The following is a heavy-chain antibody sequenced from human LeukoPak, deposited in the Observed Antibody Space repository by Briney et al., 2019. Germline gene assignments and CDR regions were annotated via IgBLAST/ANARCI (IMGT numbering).Heavy chain of an antibody. D-gene: IGHD6-13*01. J-gene: IGHJ4*02. V-gene: IGHV3-23*01. CDR1: GFTFSSYA. Sequence: GGSLRLSCAASGFTFSSYAMSWVRQAPGKGLEWVSAISGSGGSTYYADSMKGRFTISRDNSKNTLYLQMNSLRAEDTAVYYCAKGSRSSSWYPSYFDYWGQGTLVTVSS. CDR3: AKGSRSSSWYPSYFDY. CDR2: ISGSGGST.